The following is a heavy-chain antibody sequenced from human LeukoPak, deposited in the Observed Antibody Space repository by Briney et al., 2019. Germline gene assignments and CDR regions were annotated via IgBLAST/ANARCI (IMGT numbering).Heavy chain of an antibody. V-gene: IGHV4-34*01. D-gene: IGHD6-13*01. CDR1: GGSFSGYY. CDR3: ATIVAAAARGFFDY. CDR2: INHSGST. J-gene: IGHJ4*02. Sequence: PSESLSLTCAVYGGSFSGYYWSWIRQPPGKGPEWIGEINHSGSTNYNPSLKSRDTMAVDTSKNQFSLKLSSVTAADTAVYYCATIVAAAARGFFDYWVQGTLVTVSS.